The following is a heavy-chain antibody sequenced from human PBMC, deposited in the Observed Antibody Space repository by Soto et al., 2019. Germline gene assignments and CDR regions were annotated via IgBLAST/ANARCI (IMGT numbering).Heavy chain of an antibody. V-gene: IGHV3-30*18. CDR3: AKSVPDPACRGGGCHRTFDY. Sequence: PGGSLRLSCTASGFTLGAYVMHWVRQAQGKGPEWVAAISADGRDLFHAASVEGRFTISRDNSKNTLFLQMNSLTSEDTSVYSCAKSVPDPACRGGGCHRTFDYWGQGTLVTVSS. J-gene: IGHJ4*02. CDR1: GFTLGAYV. CDR2: ISADGRDL. D-gene: IGHD2-15*01.